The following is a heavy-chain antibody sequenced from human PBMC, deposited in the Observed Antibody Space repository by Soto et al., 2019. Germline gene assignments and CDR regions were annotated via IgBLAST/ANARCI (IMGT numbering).Heavy chain of an antibody. V-gene: IGHV4-34*01. D-gene: IGHD2-8*01. Sequence: SETLSLTCAVYGGSFSGYYWSWIRQPPGKGLEWIGEINHSGSTNYNPSLKSRVTISVDTSKNQFSLKLSSVTAADTAVYYCARGVLMVYAISRVANWFDPWGQGTLVTVSS. CDR2: INHSGST. CDR1: GGSFSGYY. J-gene: IGHJ5*02. CDR3: ARGVLMVYAISRVANWFDP.